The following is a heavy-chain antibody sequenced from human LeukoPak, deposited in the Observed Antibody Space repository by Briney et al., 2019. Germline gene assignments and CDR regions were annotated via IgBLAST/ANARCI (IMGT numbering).Heavy chain of an antibody. D-gene: IGHD3-10*01. CDR3: ATAGSYPV. J-gene: IGHJ4*02. CDR2: ISNIGHII. Sequence: GGSLRHSCAVSGFSFSNSGMNWVRQAPGEGLQWVSYISNIGHIIYYADSVKGRFTISRDNAKNSLYLQMHSLRADDTAVYYCATAGSYPVWGQGTLVIVSS. V-gene: IGHV3-48*04. CDR1: GFSFSNSG.